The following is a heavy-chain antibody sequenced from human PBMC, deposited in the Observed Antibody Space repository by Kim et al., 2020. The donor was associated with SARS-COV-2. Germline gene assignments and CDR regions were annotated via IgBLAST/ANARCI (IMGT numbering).Heavy chain of an antibody. J-gene: IGHJ3*02. CDR3: TRTPPYSVTYWDALDM. CDR1: GISFSGTT. Sequence: GGSLRLSCAASGISFSGTTIHWVRQASGKGLEWVGRIRRDGNNYATEYAPSVKGRFTISRDDSKHTAYLEMNRPKREDTAIYDCTRTPPYSVTYWDALDMWGQETMVTVSS. CDR2: IRRDGNNYAT. V-gene: IGHV3-73*01. D-gene: IGHD5-12*01.